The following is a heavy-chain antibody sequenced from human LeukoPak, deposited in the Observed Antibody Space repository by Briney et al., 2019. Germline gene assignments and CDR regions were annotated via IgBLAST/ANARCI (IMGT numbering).Heavy chain of an antibody. CDR3: ARTKWELTSFDY. J-gene: IGHJ4*02. CDR2: INHRGST. Sequence: PSETLSLTCAVYGGSFSGYYWSWIRPPPGKGVEWIGEINHRGSTNYHPSLKSRVTISVDTSKNQFSLKLSSVTAADTAVYYCARTKWELTSFDYWGQGTLVTVSS. V-gene: IGHV4-34*01. CDR1: GGSFSGYY. D-gene: IGHD1-26*01.